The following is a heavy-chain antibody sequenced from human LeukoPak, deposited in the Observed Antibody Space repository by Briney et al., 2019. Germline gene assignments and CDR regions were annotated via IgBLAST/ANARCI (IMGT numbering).Heavy chain of an antibody. CDR2: INPSGGST. Sequence: ASVKVSCKASGYTFTSYYVHWVRQAPGEGLEWMGIINPSGGSTSYAQKFQGRVTMTRDMSTSTVYMELSSLRSEDTAVYYCARDRGDYSSYFDYWGQGTLVTVSS. J-gene: IGHJ4*02. D-gene: IGHD1-26*01. CDR1: GYTFTSYY. CDR3: ARDRGDYSSYFDY. V-gene: IGHV1-46*01.